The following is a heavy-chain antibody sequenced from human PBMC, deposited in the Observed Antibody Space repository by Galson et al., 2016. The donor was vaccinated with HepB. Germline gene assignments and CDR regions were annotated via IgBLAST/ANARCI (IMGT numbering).Heavy chain of an antibody. CDR3: ARDKRMSWGVAADYSQNYDNNPAV. V-gene: IGHV3-33*01. CDR2: IGYDGRNE. Sequence: SLRLSCAASGFVFSNYALHWVRQAPGKGLEGVAVIGYDGRNEHYGDSVKGRFTISRDKSKNTLYLQMDILRAEDTALYHCARDKRMSWGVAADYSQNYDNNPAVGGQAPMVTVSS. J-gene: IGHJ6*02. D-gene: IGHD2-15*01. CDR1: GFVFSNYA.